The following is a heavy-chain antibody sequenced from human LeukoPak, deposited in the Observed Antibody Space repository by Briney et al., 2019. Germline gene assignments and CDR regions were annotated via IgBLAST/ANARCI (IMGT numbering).Heavy chain of an antibody. D-gene: IGHD3-22*01. V-gene: IGHV3-23*01. Sequence: GGSLRLSCAAPGFTFSSYGMNWVRQAPGKGLEWVSGISGSGGTTYYADSVKGRFTISRDNSKNSLSLQVSSLRAEDTAVYYCAKANGYYSDWGQGTLVTVSS. CDR2: ISGSGGTT. CDR3: AKANGYYSD. J-gene: IGHJ4*02. CDR1: GFTFSSYG.